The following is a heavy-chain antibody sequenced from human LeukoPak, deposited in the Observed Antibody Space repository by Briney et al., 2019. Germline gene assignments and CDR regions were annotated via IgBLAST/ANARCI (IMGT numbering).Heavy chain of an antibody. CDR3: ARDPMTAGTGWFDP. Sequence: GGPLRLSCAASSFIFSHFWMSWVRQAPGKGLEWVANIGEDGSEKYYVDSVKGRFTISRDNAKNSLYLQMNSLRADDTAVYYCARDPMTAGTGWFDPWGQGTLVTVSS. CDR1: SFIFSHFW. D-gene: IGHD6-13*01. J-gene: IGHJ5*02. CDR2: IGEDGSEK. V-gene: IGHV3-7*01.